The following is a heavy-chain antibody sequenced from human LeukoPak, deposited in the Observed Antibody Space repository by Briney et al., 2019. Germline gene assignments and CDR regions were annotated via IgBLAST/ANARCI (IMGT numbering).Heavy chain of an antibody. J-gene: IGHJ5*02. CDR3: ARDILTGPTNWFDP. CDR1: GYTFTSYE. Sequence: ASGKVSCKAAGYTFTSYEINWVRQATGQGLEWMGWMNPNSGDTGYAQKFQRRVTMTRDTSISTAYMELSSLRSDDTAVYYCARDILTGPTNWFDPWGQGTPVTVSS. CDR2: MNPNSGDT. V-gene: IGHV1-8*01. D-gene: IGHD3-9*01.